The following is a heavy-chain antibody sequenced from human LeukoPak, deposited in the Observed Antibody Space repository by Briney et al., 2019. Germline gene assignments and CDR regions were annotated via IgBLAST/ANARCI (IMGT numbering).Heavy chain of an antibody. Sequence: PSETLSLTCTVSGGSISSSSYYWGWIRQPPGKGLEWIGSIYYSGSTYYNPSLKSRVTISVDTSKNQFSLKLSSVTAADTAVYHCARTPRCGDCYKYYFDYWGQGTLVTVSS. D-gene: IGHD2-21*02. V-gene: IGHV4-39*07. CDR2: IYYSGST. CDR1: GGSISSSSYY. CDR3: ARTPRCGDCYKYYFDY. J-gene: IGHJ4*02.